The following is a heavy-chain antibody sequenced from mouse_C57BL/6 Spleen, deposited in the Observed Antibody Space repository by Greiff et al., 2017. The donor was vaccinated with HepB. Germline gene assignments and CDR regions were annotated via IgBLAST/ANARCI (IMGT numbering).Heavy chain of an antibody. V-gene: IGHV7-3*01. D-gene: IGHD4-1*02. Sequence: EVQVVESGGGLVQPGGSLSLSCAASGFTFTDYYMSWVRQPPGKALEWLGFIRNKANGYTTEYSASVKGRFTISRDNSHSILYLQMNALRAEDSATYYCARSTTGKMAMDYWGQGTSVTVSS. J-gene: IGHJ4*01. CDR2: IRNKANGYTT. CDR3: ARSTTGKMAMDY. CDR1: GFTFTDYY.